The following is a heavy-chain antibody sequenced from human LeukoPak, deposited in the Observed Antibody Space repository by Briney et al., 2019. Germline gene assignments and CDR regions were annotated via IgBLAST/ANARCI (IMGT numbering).Heavy chain of an antibody. V-gene: IGHV4-61*02. CDR2: IYTSGSP. CDR3: ARDQDSDSSGYYSPYYYYYMDV. Sequence: PSETLSLTCTVSGGSISSGSYYWSWIRQPAGKGLEWIGRIYTSGSPNYNPSLKSRVTISVDTSKNQFSLKLSSVTAADTAVYYCARDQDSDSSGYYSPYYYYYMDVWGKGTTVTISS. J-gene: IGHJ6*03. CDR1: GGSISSGSYY. D-gene: IGHD3-22*01.